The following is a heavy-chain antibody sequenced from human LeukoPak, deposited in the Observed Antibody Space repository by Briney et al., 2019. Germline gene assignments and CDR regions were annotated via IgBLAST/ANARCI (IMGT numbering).Heavy chain of an antibody. D-gene: IGHD5-18*01. CDR1: GFTFGDHA. Sequence: PGRSLRLSCSGSGFTFGDHAMSWVRQAPGKGLEWVGFIRSKAYGGTTEYAASVRGRFSISRGDSKNIAYLQMSGLETEDTAVYFCARGPIYLWLYYGMDVWGQGTTVTVSS. V-gene: IGHV3-49*04. J-gene: IGHJ6*02. CDR2: IRSKAYGGTT. CDR3: ARGPIYLWLYYGMDV.